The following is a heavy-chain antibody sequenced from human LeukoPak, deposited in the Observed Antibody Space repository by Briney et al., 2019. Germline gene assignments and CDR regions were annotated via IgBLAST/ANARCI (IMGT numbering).Heavy chain of an antibody. CDR1: GYTFTDYY. Sequence: ASVKVSCKASGYTFTDYYMHWVRQAPGQGLEWMGWITPNSGGTNSAKNFQGRVTMTRDTPISTAYMELSRLKSDDTAVYYCARERGSSDSPDSWRQGTLVTVSS. CDR3: ARERGSSDSPDS. D-gene: IGHD2-2*01. J-gene: IGHJ4*02. CDR2: ITPNSGGT. V-gene: IGHV1-2*02.